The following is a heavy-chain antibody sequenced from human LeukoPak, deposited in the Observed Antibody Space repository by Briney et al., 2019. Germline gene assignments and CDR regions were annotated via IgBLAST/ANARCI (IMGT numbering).Heavy chain of an antibody. CDR2: IYSGGGT. CDR3: TTDLKESGSDTTTGFQY. D-gene: IGHD1-26*01. V-gene: IGHV3-53*01. J-gene: IGHJ4*02. Sequence: PGGSLRLSCAASGFTVSSNYMNWVRQAPGKGLQWVSVIYSGGGTYYADSVKGRFTISRDNSKNTLYLQVNSLKVENTAVYYCTTDLKESGSDTTTGFQYWGQGTLVTVSS. CDR1: GFTVSSNY.